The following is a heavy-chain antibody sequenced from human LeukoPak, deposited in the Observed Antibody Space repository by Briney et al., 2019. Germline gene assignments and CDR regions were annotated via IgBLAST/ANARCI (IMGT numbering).Heavy chain of an antibody. J-gene: IGHJ5*02. Sequence: SETLSLTCAVYGGSFSGYYWSWIRQPPGEGLEWIGEINHSGSTNYNPSLKSRVTISVDTSKNQFSLKLSSVTAADTAVYYCARGRRRGYDYYANWFDPWGQGTLVTVSS. CDR1: GGSFSGYY. D-gene: IGHD5-12*01. V-gene: IGHV4-34*01. CDR3: ARGRRRGYDYYANWFDP. CDR2: INHSGST.